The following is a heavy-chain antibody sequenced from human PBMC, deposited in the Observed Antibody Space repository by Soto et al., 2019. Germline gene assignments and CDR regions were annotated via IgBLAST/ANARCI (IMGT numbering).Heavy chain of an antibody. V-gene: IGHV4-4*02. D-gene: IGHD3-10*01. CDR2: MYHSGDS. CDR1: VDSISTDNW. CDR3: ARASASSMFRGVVIN. Sequence: SETLSLTCAVSVDSISTDNWWSCVSQPPGKGLEWIGEMYHSGDSNYNPSLKSRLTISVDKSKNQFSLQMASVTAADTALYFCARASASSMFRGVVINWGRGTQVTVSS. J-gene: IGHJ4*01.